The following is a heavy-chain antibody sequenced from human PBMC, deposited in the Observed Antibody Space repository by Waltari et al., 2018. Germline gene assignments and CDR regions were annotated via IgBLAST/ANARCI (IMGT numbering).Heavy chain of an antibody. J-gene: IGHJ4*02. Sequence: QVQLVQSGAEVKKPGASVKVSCKASGYTFTGYYMHWVRQAPGQGLEWMGWINPNSGGTNDAQKFQGRVTMTRDTSISTAYMELSRLRSDDTAVYYCATDRFTVTTSFDYWGQGTLVTVSS. CDR3: ATDRFTVTTSFDY. CDR2: INPNSGGT. D-gene: IGHD4-4*01. CDR1: GYTFTGYY. V-gene: IGHV1-2*02.